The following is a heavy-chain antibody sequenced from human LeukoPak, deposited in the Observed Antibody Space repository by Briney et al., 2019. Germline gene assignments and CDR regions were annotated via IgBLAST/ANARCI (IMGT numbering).Heavy chain of an antibody. Sequence: SETLSLTCTVSGGSISSHYWSWIRQPPGKGLEWIGYIYYSGSTNYNPSLRSRVTISVDTSKNQFSLKLSSVTAADTAVYYYASTVTTYRRAYYFDYWGQGTLVTVSS. CDR1: GGSISSHY. V-gene: IGHV4-59*11. CDR3: ASTVTTYRRAYYFDY. CDR2: IYYSGST. J-gene: IGHJ4*02. D-gene: IGHD4-17*01.